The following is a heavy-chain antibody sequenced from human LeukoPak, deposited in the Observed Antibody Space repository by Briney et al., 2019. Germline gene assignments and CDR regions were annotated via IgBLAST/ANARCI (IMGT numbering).Heavy chain of an antibody. CDR1: GVTFSSYG. V-gene: IGHV3-30*03. CDR2: ISYDGSNK. Sequence: GRCLRLSCAASGVTFSSYGMQGVRQAPGKGLEWVAVISYDGSNKYYADSVKGGFTISRDNSKTPLYLQMNSLRAEATAVYYCARARYDYVWGSYRYTVWFDPWGQGTLVTVSS. CDR3: ARARYDYVWGSYRYTVWFDP. J-gene: IGHJ5*02. D-gene: IGHD3-16*02.